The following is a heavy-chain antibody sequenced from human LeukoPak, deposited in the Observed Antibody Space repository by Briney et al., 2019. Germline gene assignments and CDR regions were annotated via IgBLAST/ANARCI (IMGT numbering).Heavy chain of an antibody. V-gene: IGHV3-23*01. Sequence: SGGSLRLSCAASGFTFSSYAMSWVRQAPGKGLEWVSAISGSGGSTYYADSVKGRFTISRDNSKNTLYLKMNSPRAEDTAVYYCAKAYLRWTIVVVPADIRYYYGMDVWGQGTTVTVSS. CDR1: GFTFSSYA. CDR3: AKAYLRWTIVVVPADIRYYYGMDV. CDR2: ISGSGGST. D-gene: IGHD2-2*01. J-gene: IGHJ6*02.